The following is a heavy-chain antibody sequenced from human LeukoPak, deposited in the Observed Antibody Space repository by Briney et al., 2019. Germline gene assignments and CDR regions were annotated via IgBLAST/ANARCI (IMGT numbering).Heavy chain of an antibody. J-gene: IGHJ4*02. Sequence: SQTLSLTCTVSGGSISSGGYYWSWIRQHPGKGLEWIGYINYSGSTYYNPSLKSRVTISVDTSKNQFSLKLSSVAAADTAVYYCATHLKNYYDSIPYWGQGTLVTVSS. D-gene: IGHD3-22*01. CDR3: ATHLKNYYDSIPY. V-gene: IGHV4-31*03. CDR2: INYSGST. CDR1: GGSISSGGYY.